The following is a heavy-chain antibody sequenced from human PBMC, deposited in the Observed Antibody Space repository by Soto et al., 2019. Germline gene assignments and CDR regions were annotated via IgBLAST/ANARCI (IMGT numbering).Heavy chain of an antibody. CDR2: MSPKTANT. Sequence: ASVKVSCKASGYTFTSYDINWVRQTAGRGLEWMGWMSPKTANTGYAQKFQDRVTMTRSTSISTAYMELSSLTSEDTAVYYCTGGPPNWGFDSWGQGTPVTVSS. CDR3: TGGPPNWGFDS. V-gene: IGHV1-8*01. J-gene: IGHJ5*01. D-gene: IGHD7-27*01. CDR1: GYTFTSYD.